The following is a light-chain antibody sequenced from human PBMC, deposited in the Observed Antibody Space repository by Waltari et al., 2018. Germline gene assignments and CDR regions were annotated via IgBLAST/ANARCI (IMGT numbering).Light chain of an antibody. CDR1: SSDIGTYNF. CDR2: EFS. Sequence: QSALAQPPSASGSPGQSVTISCTGASSDIGTYNFVSWYQQHPGKAPNLIIYEFSTRPSGVPDRVSGSKSGNTASLTVSGLQTEDEADYYCSSYTDTNNFVFGTGTKVTVL. J-gene: IGLJ1*01. CDR3: SSYTDTNNFV. V-gene: IGLV2-8*01.